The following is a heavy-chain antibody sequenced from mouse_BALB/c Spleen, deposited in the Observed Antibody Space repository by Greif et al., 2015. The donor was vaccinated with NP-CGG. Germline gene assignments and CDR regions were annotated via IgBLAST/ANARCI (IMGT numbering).Heavy chain of an antibody. CDR1: GYTFTSYW. J-gene: IGHJ4*01. CDR2: INPSNGRT. Sequence: QVQLQQSGAELVKPGASVKLSCKASGYTFTSYWMHWVKQRPGQGLEWIGEINPSNGRTNYNEKFKSKATLTVDKSSSTAYMQLSSLTSEDSAVYYCARAGTKAKDHWGQGTSVTVSS. V-gene: IGHV1S81*02. D-gene: IGHD4-1*01. CDR3: ARAGTKAKDH.